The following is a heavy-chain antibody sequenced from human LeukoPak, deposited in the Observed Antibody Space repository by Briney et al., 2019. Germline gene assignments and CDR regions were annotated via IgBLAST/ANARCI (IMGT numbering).Heavy chain of an antibody. V-gene: IGHV3-53*01. Sequence: PGGSLRLSCAASGFPVSSYFMTWVRQAPGKGLEWLSVIYSGGSTYYADSVKGRFTISRDNSKNTLYLQMNSLRAEDTAVYYCARDNYDSSGYYSDYWGQGTLVTVSS. CDR3: ARDNYDSSGYYSDY. J-gene: IGHJ4*02. D-gene: IGHD3-22*01. CDR1: GFPVSSYF. CDR2: IYSGGST.